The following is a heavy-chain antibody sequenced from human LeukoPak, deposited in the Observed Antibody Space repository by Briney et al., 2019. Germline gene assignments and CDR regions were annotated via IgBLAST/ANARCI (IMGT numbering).Heavy chain of an antibody. CDR2: INPNSGGT. D-gene: IGHD1-26*01. CDR3: ARPYVGATTFAFDY. V-gene: IGHV1-2*02. J-gene: IGHJ4*02. CDR1: RYTFTGYY. Sequence: ASVKVSCKASRYTFTGYYMHWLRQAPGQGLEWMGWINPNSGGTNYAQKFQGRVTMTRDTSISTAYMELSSLRSDDTAVYYCARPYVGATTFAFDYWGQGTLVTVSS.